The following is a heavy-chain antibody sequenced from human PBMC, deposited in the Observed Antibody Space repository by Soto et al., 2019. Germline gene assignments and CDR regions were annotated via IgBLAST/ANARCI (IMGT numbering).Heavy chain of an antibody. CDR1: GYTFTSEG. D-gene: IGHD1-7*01. V-gene: IGHV1-18*01. CDR3: ARGKDTGPIDY. Sequence: ALLKICCRASGYTFTSEGISWVRQAPGQGLEWMGWISAYNGNTNYAQKLQGRATMTTDTSTSTAYMELRSLRSDDTAVYYCARGKDTGPIDYWGQGTLVTVSS. J-gene: IGHJ4*02. CDR2: ISAYNGNT.